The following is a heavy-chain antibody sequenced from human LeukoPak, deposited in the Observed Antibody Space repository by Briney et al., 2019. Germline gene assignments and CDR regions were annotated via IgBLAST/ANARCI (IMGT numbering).Heavy chain of an antibody. J-gene: IGHJ5*02. D-gene: IGHD6-19*01. CDR2: MNPNSGNT. CDR3: ARGRRGQWPNNWFDP. CDR1: GYTFTSYD. Sequence: ASVKVSCKASGYTFTSYDINWVRQATGQGLEWMGWMNPNSGNTGYAQKFQGRVTMARNTSISTAYMELSSLRSEDTAVYYCARGRRGQWPNNWFDPWGQGTLVTVS. V-gene: IGHV1-8*01.